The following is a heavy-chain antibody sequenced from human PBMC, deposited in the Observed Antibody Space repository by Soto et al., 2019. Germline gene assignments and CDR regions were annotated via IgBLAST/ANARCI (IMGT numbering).Heavy chain of an antibody. J-gene: IGHJ4*02. D-gene: IGHD2-21*02. CDR3: ARGGLTDYSDY. V-gene: IGHV3-33*01. CDR2: IWYDGSNK. CDR1: GFTFSSYG. Sequence: QVQLVESGGGVVQPGRSLRLSCAASGFTFSSYGMHWVRQAPGKGLEWVAVIWYDGSNKYYADSVKGRFTISRDNSKNTLYQQMNSLGAEDTAVYYGARGGLTDYSDYWGQGTLVTVSS.